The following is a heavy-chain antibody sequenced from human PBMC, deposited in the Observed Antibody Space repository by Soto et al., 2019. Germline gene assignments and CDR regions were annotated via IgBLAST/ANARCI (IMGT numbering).Heavy chain of an antibody. CDR3: ATSYYYDSSGSPGGGAFDS. Sequence: ASVKVSCKASGYTLTELSMHWVRQAPGKGLEWMGGFDPEDGETIYAQKFQGRVTMTEDTSTDTAYMELSSLRSGDTAGYYCATSYYYDSSGSPGGGAFDSWGQGTRVTVSS. D-gene: IGHD3-22*01. CDR1: GYTLTELS. V-gene: IGHV1-24*01. J-gene: IGHJ3*02. CDR2: FDPEDGET.